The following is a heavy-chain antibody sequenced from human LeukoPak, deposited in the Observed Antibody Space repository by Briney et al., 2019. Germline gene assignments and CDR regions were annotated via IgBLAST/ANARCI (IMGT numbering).Heavy chain of an antibody. CDR2: ISYDGSYK. Sequence: GMSLRLSCAASGFTFSSYTIHWVRQAPGKGLEWVAVISYDGSYKYYADSVKGRFTISRDNSKNTLYLQMNSLRGEDTAVYYCARGRSLGDYSSAWFDFDYWGQGTLVTVSS. J-gene: IGHJ4*02. CDR3: ARGRSLGDYSSAWFDFDY. D-gene: IGHD6-19*01. CDR1: GFTFSSYT. V-gene: IGHV3-30*04.